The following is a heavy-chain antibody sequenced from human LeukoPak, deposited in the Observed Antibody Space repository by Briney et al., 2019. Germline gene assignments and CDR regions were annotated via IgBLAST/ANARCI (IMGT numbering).Heavy chain of an antibody. Sequence: SETLSLTCAVYGGSFSGYYWSWIRQPPGKGLEWIGEINHSGSTNYNPSLKSRVTISVDTSKNQFSLKLSSVTAADTAVYYCARAGGAVNSSGGFTYYYYYGMDVWGQGTTVTVSS. CDR1: GGSFSGYY. V-gene: IGHV4-34*01. J-gene: IGHJ6*02. CDR2: INHSGST. D-gene: IGHD3-22*01. CDR3: ARAGGAVNSSGGFTYYYYYGMDV.